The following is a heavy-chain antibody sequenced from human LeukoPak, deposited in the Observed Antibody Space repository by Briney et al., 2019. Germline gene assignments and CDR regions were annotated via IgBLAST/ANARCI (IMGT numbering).Heavy chain of an antibody. CDR1: GFTFSSYA. CDR2: VSGSGGRT. D-gene: IGHD3-22*01. J-gene: IGHJ4*02. Sequence: PGGSLRLSCAASGFTFSSYAMSWVRQAPGKGMEWVSAVSGSGGRTYYAGSVKRRFTISRDNSKNTLYLQMNSLRAEDTAVYYCAKVSDSRGVNYWGQGILVTVS. CDR3: AKVSDSRGVNY. V-gene: IGHV3-23*01.